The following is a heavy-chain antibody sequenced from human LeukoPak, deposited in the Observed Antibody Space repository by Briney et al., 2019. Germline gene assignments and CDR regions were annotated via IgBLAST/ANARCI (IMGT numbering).Heavy chain of an antibody. CDR2: INPSGGST. CDR3: ATGIAAAGRTSYYFDY. V-gene: IGHV1-46*01. D-gene: IGHD6-13*01. J-gene: IGHJ4*02. Sequence: ASVKVSCKASGYTFTSYYMHWVRQAPGQGLEWMGIINPSGGSTSYARKFQGRVTMTRDTSTSTVYMELSSLRSEDTAVYYCATGIAAAGRTSYYFDYWGQGTLVTVSS. CDR1: GYTFTSYY.